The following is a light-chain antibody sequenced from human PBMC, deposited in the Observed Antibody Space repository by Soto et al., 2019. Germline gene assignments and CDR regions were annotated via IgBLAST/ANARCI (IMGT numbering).Light chain of an antibody. Sequence: EIVMTQSPATLSASPLDRATLXCRASQSVSSNLAWYQQKPGQAPRLLIFDASTRATGITARFSGSGSGTEFTLTINSLQSEDSAVYYCQQYTNWPKTFGQGTKVDIK. CDR3: QQYTNWPKT. J-gene: IGKJ1*01. V-gene: IGKV3-15*01. CDR2: DAS. CDR1: QSVSSN.